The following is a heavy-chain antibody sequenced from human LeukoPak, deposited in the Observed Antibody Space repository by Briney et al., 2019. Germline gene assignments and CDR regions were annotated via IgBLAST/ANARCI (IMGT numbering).Heavy chain of an antibody. J-gene: IGHJ5*02. V-gene: IGHV3-49*04. CDR3: TRDLSGGYYDSSGYS. Sequence: GGSLRLSCTASGFTFGDYAMSWVRQAPGKGLEWVGFIRSKAYGGATEYAASVKGRFTISRDDSKSIAYLQVNSLKTEDTAVYYCTRDLSGGYYDSSGYSWGQGTLVTVSS. D-gene: IGHD3-22*01. CDR2: IRSKAYGGAT. CDR1: GFTFGDYA.